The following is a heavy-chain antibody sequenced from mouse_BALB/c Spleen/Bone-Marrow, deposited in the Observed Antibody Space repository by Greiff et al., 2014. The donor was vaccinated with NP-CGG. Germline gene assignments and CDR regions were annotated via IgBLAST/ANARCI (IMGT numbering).Heavy chain of an antibody. CDR2: IWADGST. J-gene: IGHJ4*01. V-gene: IGHV2-9*02. Sequence: MQLVESGPGLVAPSQSLSISCTVSGFSLTSYGVHWVRQPPGKGLEWLGVIWADGSTNYNSALMSRLSISKDNSKSQVFLKMNSLQTDDTAMYYCARITTATGAMDYWGQGTSVTVSS. CDR1: GFSLTSYG. CDR3: ARITTATGAMDY. D-gene: IGHD1-2*01.